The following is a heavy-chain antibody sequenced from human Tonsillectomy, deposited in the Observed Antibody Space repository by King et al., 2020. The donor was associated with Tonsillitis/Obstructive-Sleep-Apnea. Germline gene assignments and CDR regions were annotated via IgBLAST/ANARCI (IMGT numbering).Heavy chain of an antibody. D-gene: IGHD6-13*01. J-gene: IGHJ6*03. V-gene: IGHV3-21*01. CDR3: ARRAAAGPRRDYYYYMDV. CDR2: ISSSSSYI. CDR1: GFTFSSYS. Sequence: VQLVESGGGLVKPGGSLRLSCAASGFTFSSYSMNWVRQAPGKGLEWVSSISSSSSYIYYADSVKGRFTISRDNAKNSLYLQMNSLRAEDTAVYYCARRAAAGPRRDYYYYMDVWGKGTTVTVSS.